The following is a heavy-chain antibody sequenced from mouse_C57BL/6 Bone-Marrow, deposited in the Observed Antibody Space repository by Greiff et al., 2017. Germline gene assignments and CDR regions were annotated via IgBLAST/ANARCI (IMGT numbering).Heavy chain of an antibody. Sequence: EVQGVESGGGLVKPGGSLQLSCAASGFTFSSYAMSWVRQTPEKRLAWFATISDGGSYTYYPAHVKGRFNISRDNAKNNLYLQMSHLKSEDTAMCYCAMIHFDYWGQGTTLTVSS. V-gene: IGHV5-4*01. CDR2: ISDGGSYT. CDR3: AMIHFDY. CDR1: GFTFSSYA. J-gene: IGHJ2*01.